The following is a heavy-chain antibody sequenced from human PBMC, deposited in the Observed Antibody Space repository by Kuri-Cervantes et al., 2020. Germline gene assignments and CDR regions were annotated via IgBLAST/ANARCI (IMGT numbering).Heavy chain of an antibody. Sequence: GESLKISCTASGFTFSSYAMHWVRQAPGKGLEWVSVIYSGGSTYYADSVKGRFTISRDNSKNTLYLQMNSLRAEDTAVYYCARSYSGSWGLSYWGQGTLVTVSS. V-gene: IGHV3-53*01. J-gene: IGHJ4*02. CDR1: GFTFSSYA. D-gene: IGHD1-26*01. CDR3: ARSYSGSWGLSY. CDR2: IYSGGST.